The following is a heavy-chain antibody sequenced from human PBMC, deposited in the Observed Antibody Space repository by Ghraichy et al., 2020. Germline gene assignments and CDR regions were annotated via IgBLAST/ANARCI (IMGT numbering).Heavy chain of an antibody. Sequence: ASVKVSCKASGYTFTAYHIHWVRQAPGQGLEWMGRINPNSGGTKYAQKFQGRVTMTRDTSTSTAYMEVSRVRSDDTAVYYCARLGLDYGYDEYVPFDDWGQGAMVSVFS. CDR2: INPNSGGT. CDR1: GYTFTAYH. D-gene: IGHD4-17*01. V-gene: IGHV1-2*02. CDR3: ARLGLDYGYDEYVPFDD. J-gene: IGHJ4*02.